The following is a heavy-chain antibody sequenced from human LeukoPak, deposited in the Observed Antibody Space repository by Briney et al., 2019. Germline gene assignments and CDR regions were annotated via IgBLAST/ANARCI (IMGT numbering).Heavy chain of an antibody. J-gene: IGHJ6*03. Sequence: PGGSLRLSCAASAFTFSSYSMNWVRQAPGKGLEWVSSISSSGSYIYYADSVKGRFTISRDNAKNSLYLQMNSLRSEDTAVYYCARVGATNYYYYMDVWGKGTTVTVSS. V-gene: IGHV3-21*04. D-gene: IGHD1-26*01. CDR3: ARVGATNYYYYMDV. CDR1: AFTFSSYS. CDR2: ISSSGSYI.